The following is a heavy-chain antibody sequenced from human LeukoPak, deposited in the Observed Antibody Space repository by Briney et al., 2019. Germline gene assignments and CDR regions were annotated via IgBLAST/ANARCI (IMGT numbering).Heavy chain of an antibody. CDR1: GYTFTSYG. Sequence: ASVKVSCKASGYTFTSYGISWVRQAPGQGLEWMGWISAYNGNTNYAQKLQGRVTMTTDTSTSTAYMELRSLRSDDTAVYYCASSAYSYVVPTYYYGMDVWGQGTTVTVSS. CDR3: ASSAYSYVVPTYYYGMDV. V-gene: IGHV1-18*01. J-gene: IGHJ6*02. D-gene: IGHD5-18*01. CDR2: ISAYNGNT.